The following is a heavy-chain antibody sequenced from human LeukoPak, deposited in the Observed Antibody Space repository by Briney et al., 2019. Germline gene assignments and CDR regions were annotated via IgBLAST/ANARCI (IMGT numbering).Heavy chain of an antibody. CDR2: IYSGGST. V-gene: IGHV3-53*01. J-gene: IGHJ4*02. CDR3: ARFERGISSAFDY. Sequence: GGSLRLSCAASGFTVSSNYMSWVRQAPGKGLEWVSVIYSGGSTYYADSVKGRFTISRDNSKNAPYLQMNSLRAEDTAVYYCARFERGISSAFDYWGQGTLVTVSS. CDR1: GFTVSSNY. D-gene: IGHD7-27*01.